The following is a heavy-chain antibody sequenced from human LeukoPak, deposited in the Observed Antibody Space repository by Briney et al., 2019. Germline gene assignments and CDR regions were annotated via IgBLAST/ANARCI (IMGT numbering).Heavy chain of an antibody. CDR2: ISGSGGST. CDR1: GFTFSSYA. Sequence: GASLRLSCAASGFTFSSYAMSWVRQAPGKGLEWVSAISGSGGSTYYADSVKGRFTISRDDSKNTAYLQMNSLKTEDTAVYYCTRPAGTGDYWGQGTLVTVSS. J-gene: IGHJ4*02. D-gene: IGHD6-13*01. V-gene: IGHV3-23*01. CDR3: TRPAGTGDY.